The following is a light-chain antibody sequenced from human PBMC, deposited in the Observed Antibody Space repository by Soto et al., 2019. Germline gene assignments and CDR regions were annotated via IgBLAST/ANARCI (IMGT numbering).Light chain of an antibody. CDR3: QQYNNWPRT. CDR1: QSVSSSY. J-gene: IGKJ1*01. CDR2: GAS. Sequence: EVVLTQCPGTLSLSPGERATLSCRASQSVSSSYLAWYQQKPGQAPRLLIYGASTRATGIPARFSGSGSGTEFTLTISSLQSEDFAVYYCQQYNNWPRTFGQGTKV. V-gene: IGKV3-15*01.